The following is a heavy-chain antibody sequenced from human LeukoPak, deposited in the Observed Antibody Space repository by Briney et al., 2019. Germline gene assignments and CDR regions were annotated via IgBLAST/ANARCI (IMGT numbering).Heavy chain of an antibody. Sequence: GGSPRLACVASGFTFSRHDMNWVRQAPGKGLEWVAVISYDGSNKYYADSVKGRFTISRDNSKNTLYLQMNSLRTEDTAVYYCAKGVSSSWSNDAFDIWGQGTMVTVSS. J-gene: IGHJ3*02. V-gene: IGHV3-30*18. CDR3: AKGVSSSWSNDAFDI. D-gene: IGHD6-13*01. CDR1: GFTFSRHD. CDR2: ISYDGSNK.